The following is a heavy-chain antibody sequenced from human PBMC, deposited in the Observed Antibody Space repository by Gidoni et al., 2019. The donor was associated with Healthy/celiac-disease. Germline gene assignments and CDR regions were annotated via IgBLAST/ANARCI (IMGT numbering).Heavy chain of an antibody. CDR1: GGSIRSSSYY. D-gene: IGHD6-19*01. J-gene: IGHJ5*02. CDR2: IYYSGST. V-gene: IGHV4-39*07. Sequence: QLQLQESGPGLVKPSETLSLTCTVSGGSIRSSSYYWGWIRQPPGKGLEWIGSIYYSGSTYYNPSLKSRVTISVDTSKNQFSLKLSSVTAADTAVYYCARDRVDAGYSSGWAWGQGTLVTVSS. CDR3: ARDRVDAGYSSGWA.